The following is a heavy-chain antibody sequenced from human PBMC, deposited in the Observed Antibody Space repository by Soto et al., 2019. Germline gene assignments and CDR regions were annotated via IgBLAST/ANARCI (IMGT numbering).Heavy chain of an antibody. CDR2: ISAYNANA. CDR1: GYTFRNFG. V-gene: IGHV1-18*01. J-gene: IGHJ4*02. CDR3: ARENRYFDY. Sequence: QIQLLQSGAEVKKPGASVKVTCKASGYTFRNFGISGVRQAPGQGLEWMGWISAYNANANYAQKFQGRLTMTADTSTSTAYTALRSLRSNDTAVYYCARENRYFDYWGQGTLVTVAS.